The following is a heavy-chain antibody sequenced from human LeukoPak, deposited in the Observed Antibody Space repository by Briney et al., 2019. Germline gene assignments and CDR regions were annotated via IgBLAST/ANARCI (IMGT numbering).Heavy chain of an antibody. CDR2: IWYDGSNK. D-gene: IGHD5-18*01. J-gene: IGHJ4*02. V-gene: IGHV3-33*06. Sequence: PGGSLRLSCAASGFTFSSYGMHWVRQAPGKGLEWVAVIWYDGSNKYYADSVKGRFTISRDNSKNTLYLQMNSLRAEDMAVYYCAKDRGVQLWLFDYWGQGTLVSVSS. CDR3: AKDRGVQLWLFDY. CDR1: GFTFSSYG.